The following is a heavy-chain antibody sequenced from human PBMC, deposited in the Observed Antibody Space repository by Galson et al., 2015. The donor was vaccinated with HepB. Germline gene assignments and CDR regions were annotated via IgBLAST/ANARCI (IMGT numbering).Heavy chain of an antibody. Sequence: SVKVSCKASGYTFTSYGISWVRQAPGQGLEWMGWISAYNGNTNYAQKLQGRVTMTTDTSTSTAYMELRSLRSDDTAVYYCASAIGFGEGDGGWFDPWGQGTLVTVSP. CDR2: ISAYNGNT. V-gene: IGHV1-18*04. CDR1: GYTFTSYG. J-gene: IGHJ5*02. D-gene: IGHD3-10*01. CDR3: ASAIGFGEGDGGWFDP.